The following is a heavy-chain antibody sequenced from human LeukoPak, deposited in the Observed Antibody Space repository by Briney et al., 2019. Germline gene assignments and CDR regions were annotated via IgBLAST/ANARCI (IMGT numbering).Heavy chain of an antibody. D-gene: IGHD2-15*01. CDR2: INHSGST. Sequence: SETLSLTCAVYGGSFSGYYWSWIRQPPGKGLEWIGEINHSGSTNYNPSLKSRVTISVDTSKNQFSLKPSSVTAADTAVYYCAREGVVVVAASGLFDYWGQGTLVTVSS. CDR1: GGSFSGYY. CDR3: AREGVVVVAASGLFDY. J-gene: IGHJ4*02. V-gene: IGHV4-34*01.